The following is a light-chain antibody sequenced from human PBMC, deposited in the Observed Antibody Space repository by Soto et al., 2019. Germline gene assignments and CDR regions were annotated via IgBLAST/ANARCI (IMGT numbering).Light chain of an antibody. CDR2: GVS. CDR1: QSVSSSY. V-gene: IGKV3-20*01. Sequence: EIVLTQSPGTLSLSPGERATLSCRASQSVSSSYLAWYQQKPGQAPRLLISGVSTRATGIPDRFSGSGSGTDFTLTISRLEPEDVAVYYCQQYAPSPAITFGQGTRLEI. CDR3: QQYAPSPAIT. J-gene: IGKJ5*01.